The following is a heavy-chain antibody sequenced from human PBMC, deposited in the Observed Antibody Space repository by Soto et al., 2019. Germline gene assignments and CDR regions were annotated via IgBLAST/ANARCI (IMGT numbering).Heavy chain of an antibody. J-gene: IGHJ6*02. Sequence: PSETLSLTGTVSGGSISSSSYYWGWIRQPPEKGLEWIGSIYYSGSTYYNPSLKSRVTISIDTSKNQFSLNLSSVTAADTAVYYCARRSVGVDYYYYYYGMDVWGQATTVTVSS. CDR2: IYYSGST. D-gene: IGHD2-21*01. CDR3: ARRSVGVDYYYYYYGMDV. V-gene: IGHV4-39*01. CDR1: GGSISSSSYY.